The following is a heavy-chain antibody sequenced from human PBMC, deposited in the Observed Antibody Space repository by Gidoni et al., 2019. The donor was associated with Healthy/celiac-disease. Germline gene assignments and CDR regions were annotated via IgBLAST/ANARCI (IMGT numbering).Heavy chain of an antibody. V-gene: IGHV4-39*01. J-gene: IGHJ2*01. D-gene: IGHD2-8*01. CDR1: GGSISRSSYY. Sequence: QLQLQESGPGLVKPSETLSLTCTVSGGSISRSSYYWGWIRQPPGKGLEWIGSIYYSGSPYYNPSLKSRVTISVDTSKNQFSLKLSSVTAADTAVYYCARRGDCTNGVCYTWYFDLWGRGTLVTVSS. CDR3: ARRGDCTNGVCYTWYFDL. CDR2: IYYSGSP.